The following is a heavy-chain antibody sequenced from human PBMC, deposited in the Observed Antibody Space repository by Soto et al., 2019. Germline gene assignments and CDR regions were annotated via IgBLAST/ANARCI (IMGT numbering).Heavy chain of an antibody. CDR1: GYTFTSYY. Sequence: ASVKVSCKASGYTFTSYYMHWVRQAPGQGLEWMGIINPSGGSTSYAQKFQGRVTMTRDTSTSTVYMELSSLRSEDTAVYYCARESGAQERRFGELLVLYYYYGMDVWGQGTTATVSS. CDR3: ARESGAQERRFGELLVLYYYYGMDV. J-gene: IGHJ6*02. CDR2: INPSGGST. D-gene: IGHD3-10*01. V-gene: IGHV1-46*01.